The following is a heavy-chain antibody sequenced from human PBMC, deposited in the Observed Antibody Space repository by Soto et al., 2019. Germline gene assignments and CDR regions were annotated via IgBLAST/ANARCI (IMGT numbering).Heavy chain of an antibody. D-gene: IGHD5-18*01. CDR1: GYTFSDYY. CDR2: ISPKSGGT. CDR3: ARGPRTQLWFPNVY. Sequence: VASVKVSCKASGYTFSDYYLNWLRQAPGQGLEWMGWISPKSGGTHYAPKFEGRVTLTTDTSISTAFMELSRLTSDDTAVYYCARGPRTQLWFPNVYWGQGTLVTVSS. V-gene: IGHV1-2*02. J-gene: IGHJ4*02.